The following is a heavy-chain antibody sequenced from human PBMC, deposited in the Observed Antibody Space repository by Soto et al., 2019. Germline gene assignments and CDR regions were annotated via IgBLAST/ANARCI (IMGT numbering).Heavy chain of an antibody. V-gene: IGHV2-5*01. Sequence: QITLKESGPALVKPTQTLTLTCTFSGFSLSTSGVGVGWVRQPPGKALEWLALVYSNDDNRSSPSLKSRLTITKDTSKDQVVRTMTNIDPVDTATYYCTHMSGSRLYGMYVCGQGTTVTVSS. J-gene: IGHJ6*02. CDR3: THMSGSRLYGMYV. CDR2: VYSNDDN. D-gene: IGHD3-3*01. CDR1: GFSLSTSGVG.